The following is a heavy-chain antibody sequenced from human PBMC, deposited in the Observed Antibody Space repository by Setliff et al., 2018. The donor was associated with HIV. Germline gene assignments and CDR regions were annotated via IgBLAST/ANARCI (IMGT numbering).Heavy chain of an antibody. CDR3: ARASVGATGLYAFEI. J-gene: IGHJ3*02. CDR2: IYTSGST. Sequence: PSETLSLTCTVSGGSISSGSYYWSWIRQPAGKGLEWIGHIYTSGSTNYNPSLKSRVTISVDTSKNQFSLKLSSVPAADTAVYYCARASVGATGLYAFEIWGQGTMVTVSS. D-gene: IGHD1-26*01. V-gene: IGHV4-61*09. CDR1: GGSISSGSYY.